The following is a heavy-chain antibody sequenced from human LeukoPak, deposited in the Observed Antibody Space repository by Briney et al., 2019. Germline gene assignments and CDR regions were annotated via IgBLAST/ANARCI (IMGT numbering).Heavy chain of an antibody. Sequence: HPGGSLRLSCAASGFTLSSYGMHWVRQAPGKGLEWVAVISYDGSNKYYADSVKGRFTISRDNSKNTLYLQMNSLRAEDTAMYYCARESRGSYPYYYNGMDVWGQGTTVTVSS. J-gene: IGHJ6*02. CDR2: ISYDGSNK. V-gene: IGHV3-30*03. CDR3: ARESRGSYPYYYNGMDV. CDR1: GFTLSSYG. D-gene: IGHD1-26*01.